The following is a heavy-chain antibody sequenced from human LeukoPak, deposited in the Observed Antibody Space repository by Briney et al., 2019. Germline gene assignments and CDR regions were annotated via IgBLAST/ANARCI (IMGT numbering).Heavy chain of an antibody. D-gene: IGHD3-10*01. CDR3: AKDCRRGLAPVPPTRGLDY. V-gene: IGHV3-23*01. CDR1: GFAFSGFA. J-gene: IGHJ4*02. Sequence: GGSLRLSCAASGFAFSGFAMSWVRQAPGTGLEWVSAISDGGGSINYADSVKGRFTISRDNSKNTLYLQMNSLRAEDTAVYYCAKDCRRGLAPVPPTRGLDYWGQGTLVTVSS. CDR2: ISDGGGSI.